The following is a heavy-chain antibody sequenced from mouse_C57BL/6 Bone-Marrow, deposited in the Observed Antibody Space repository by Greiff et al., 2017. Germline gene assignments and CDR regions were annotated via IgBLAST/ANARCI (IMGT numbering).Heavy chain of an antibody. CDR3: ATGTVFAY. CDR2: ISYDGSN. Sequence: EVKLMESGPGLVKPSQSLSLTCSVTGYSITSGYYWNWIRQFPGNKLEWMGYISYDGSNNYNPSLKNRISITRDTSKNQFFLKLNSVTTEDTATYYCATGTVFAYWGQGTLVTVSA. D-gene: IGHD4-1*01. CDR1: GYSITSGYY. V-gene: IGHV3-6*01. J-gene: IGHJ3*01.